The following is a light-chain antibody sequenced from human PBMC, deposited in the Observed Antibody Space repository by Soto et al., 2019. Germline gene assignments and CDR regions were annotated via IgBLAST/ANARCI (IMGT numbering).Light chain of an antibody. CDR2: EVS. CDR1: SRDVDAYDF. V-gene: IGLV2-11*01. CDR3: CSFAGSFYV. J-gene: IGLJ1*01. Sequence: QSALTQPRSVSGSPGQSVAISCTGTSRDVDAYDFVSWYQHHPGKAPKLIIFEVSKRPSGVSHRFSGSKSGNTASLTISGLQAEDEADYFCCSFAGSFYVFGTGTKLTVL.